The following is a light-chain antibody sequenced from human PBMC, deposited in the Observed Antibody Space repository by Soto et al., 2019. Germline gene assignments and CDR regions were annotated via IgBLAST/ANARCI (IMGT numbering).Light chain of an antibody. J-gene: IGKJ1*01. CDR2: DTS. CDR3: QQYGSSGT. V-gene: IGKV3-15*01. Sequence: EIVMTQSPATLSVSPGERATLSCRASQRISSNLAWYQQKPGQTPRLLIYDTSTRATGVPTRFSGSGSGTDFTLTISRLEPEDFAVYYCQQYGSSGTFGQGTKVDIK. CDR1: QRISSN.